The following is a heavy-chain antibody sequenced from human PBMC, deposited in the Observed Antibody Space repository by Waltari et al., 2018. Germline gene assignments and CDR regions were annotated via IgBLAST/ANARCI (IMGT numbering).Heavy chain of an antibody. CDR2: ISWNSGSI. CDR1: GFTFDDYA. D-gene: IGHD3-3*01. Sequence: GESGGGLVQPGRSLRLSCAASGFTFDDYAMHWVRQAPGKGLEWVSGISWNSGSIGYADSVKGRFTISRDNAKNSLYLQMNSLRAEDTALYYCAKLQPDYDFWSGPFDYWGQGTLVTVSS. J-gene: IGHJ4*02. CDR3: AKLQPDYDFWSGPFDY. V-gene: IGHV3-9*01.